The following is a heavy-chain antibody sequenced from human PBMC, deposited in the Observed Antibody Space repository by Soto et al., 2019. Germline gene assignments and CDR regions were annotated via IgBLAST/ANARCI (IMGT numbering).Heavy chain of an antibody. Sequence: SETLSLTCAVSGASISSYYWSWIRQPPGKGLEWIGYIYYIGSTNYNPSLKSRVTISVDTSKNQFSLKLSSVTAADTAVYYCARGLRRQLLNWFDPWGQGTLVTVSS. J-gene: IGHJ5*02. V-gene: IGHV4-59*01. D-gene: IGHD2-2*01. CDR3: ARGLRRQLLNWFDP. CDR1: GASISSYY. CDR2: IYYIGST.